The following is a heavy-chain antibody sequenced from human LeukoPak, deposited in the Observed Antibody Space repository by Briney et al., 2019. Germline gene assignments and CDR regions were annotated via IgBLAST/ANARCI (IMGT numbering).Heavy chain of an antibody. CDR1: GYTFTGYY. CDR2: INPNSGGT. J-gene: IGHJ6*02. V-gene: IGHV1-2*04. Sequence: ASVKVSCKASGYTFTGYYMHWVRQAPGQGLEWMGWINPNSGGTNYAQKFQGWVTMTRDTSISTAYMELSRLRCDDTAVYYCARDQYYDSSNYYGMDVWGQGTTVTVSS. D-gene: IGHD3-22*01. CDR3: ARDQYYDSSNYYGMDV.